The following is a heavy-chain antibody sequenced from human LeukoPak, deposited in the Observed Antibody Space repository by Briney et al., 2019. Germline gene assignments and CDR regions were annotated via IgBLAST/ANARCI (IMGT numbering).Heavy chain of an antibody. CDR3: AKDSSPDDYISSFEI. J-gene: IGHJ3*02. Sequence: GGSLRLSCVASGFTFSSHAMTWVRQALGKGLQWVSSIHENGGSTYYADSVKGRFSISRDNSKNTLHLQMNSLRADDTAAYYCAKDSSPDDYISSFEIWGQGSMVTVSS. CDR2: IHENGGST. CDR1: GFTFSSHA. D-gene: IGHD4/OR15-4a*01. V-gene: IGHV3-23*01.